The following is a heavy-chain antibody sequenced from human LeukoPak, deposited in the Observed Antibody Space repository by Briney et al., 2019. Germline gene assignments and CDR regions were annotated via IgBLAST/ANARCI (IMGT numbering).Heavy chain of an antibody. J-gene: IGHJ4*02. Sequence: PSETLSLACAVSGYSISSSNWWGWIRQPPGKGLEWIGYIYHSGSTYYNPSLKSRVTISLDTSKNQFSLKLSSVTAADTAVYYCARVRRVGATPFDYWGQGTLVTVSS. CDR2: IYHSGST. V-gene: IGHV4-28*03. CDR3: ARVRRVGATPFDY. CDR1: GYSISSSNW. D-gene: IGHD1-26*01.